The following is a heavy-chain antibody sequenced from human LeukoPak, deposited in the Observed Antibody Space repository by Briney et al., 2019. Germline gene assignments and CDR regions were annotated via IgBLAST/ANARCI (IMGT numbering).Heavy chain of an antibody. CDR2: ISSSGSTI. CDR1: GFTFSSYE. J-gene: IGHJ4*02. V-gene: IGHV3-48*03. Sequence: GGSLRLSCAASGFTFSSYEMNWVRQAPGKGLEWVSYISSSGSTIYYADSVKGRFTISRDNAKNSLYLQMNSLRAEDTAVYYCARDSVATPFDYWGQGTLVTVSS. D-gene: IGHD5-12*01. CDR3: ARDSVATPFDY.